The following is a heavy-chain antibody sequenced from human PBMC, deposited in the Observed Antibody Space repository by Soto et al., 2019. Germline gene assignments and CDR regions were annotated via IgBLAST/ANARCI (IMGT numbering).Heavy chain of an antibody. Sequence: EVELLESGGGLVQPGGSLRLSCAASGFTFSSYAMGWVRRAPGKGLEWVSGISGSGRITKYADSVKGRFIISRDNFKNTLFLQMNSLRAEDTAVYYCAKDVHYDIVTGIEYFHHWAQGTLVTVSS. CDR3: AKDVHYDIVTGIEYFHH. J-gene: IGHJ1*01. D-gene: IGHD3-9*01. V-gene: IGHV3-23*01. CDR1: GFTFSSYA. CDR2: ISGSGRIT.